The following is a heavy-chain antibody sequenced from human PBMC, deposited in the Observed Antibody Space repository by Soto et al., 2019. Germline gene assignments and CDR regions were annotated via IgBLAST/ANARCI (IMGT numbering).Heavy chain of an antibody. J-gene: IGHJ6*02. Sequence: ASVKVSCKPSGYSFSDYFIQWVRQAPGQGLEWVAWINPKTAATNYAKKFQGRVSLTWDTSSTTAYMELTRLRPDDTAVYYCARIKWGLNYYNGMDVWGQGTTVTVSS. D-gene: IGHD1-26*01. CDR2: INPKTAAT. V-gene: IGHV1-2*02. CDR3: ARIKWGLNYYNGMDV. CDR1: GYSFSDYF.